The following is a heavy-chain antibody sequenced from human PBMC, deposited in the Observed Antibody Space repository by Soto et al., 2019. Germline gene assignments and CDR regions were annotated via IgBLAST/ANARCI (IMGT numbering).Heavy chain of an antibody. CDR1: GGSFSGYY. V-gene: IGHV4-34*01. Sequence: SETLSLTCAVYGGSFSGYYWSWIRQPPGKGLEWIGEINHSGSTNYNPSLKSRVTISVDTSKNQFSLKLSSVTAADTAVYYCAKDERLYTAMVTGLVDYWGQGTLVTVSS. J-gene: IGHJ4*02. CDR3: AKDERLYTAMVTGLVDY. CDR2: INHSGST. D-gene: IGHD5-18*01.